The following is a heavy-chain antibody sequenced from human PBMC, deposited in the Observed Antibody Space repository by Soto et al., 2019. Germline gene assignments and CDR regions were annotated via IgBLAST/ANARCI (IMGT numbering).Heavy chain of an antibody. Sequence: EVQLVESGGGLVQPGGSLRLSCAASGFTFSSYDMHWVRQATGKGLEWVSAVGTAGDTYYPGSVKGRFTISRENAENSLYLQMNSLRAGDTAVYYCARGRAPWGMDVWGQGTTVTVSS. CDR3: ARGRAPWGMDV. CDR2: VGTAGDT. V-gene: IGHV3-13*04. CDR1: GFTFSSYD. D-gene: IGHD1-26*01. J-gene: IGHJ6*02.